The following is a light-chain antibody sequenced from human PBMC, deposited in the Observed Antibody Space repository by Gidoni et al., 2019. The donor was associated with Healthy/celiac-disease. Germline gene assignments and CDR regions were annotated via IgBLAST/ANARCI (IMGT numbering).Light chain of an antibody. Sequence: DIQETQTPAALSASVGDRVTITCRARQSISSYLNWNQQKPGKAPKLLIYAASSLQSGVPSRFSGSGSGTDFTLTISCLQPEDFVTYYCQQSYSTPLTFGGGTKVEIK. J-gene: IGKJ4*01. CDR1: QSISSY. CDR2: AAS. V-gene: IGKV1-39*01. CDR3: QQSYSTPLT.